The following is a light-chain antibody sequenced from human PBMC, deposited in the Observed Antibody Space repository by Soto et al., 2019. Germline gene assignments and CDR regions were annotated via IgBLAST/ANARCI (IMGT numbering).Light chain of an antibody. J-gene: IGLJ7*01. V-gene: IGLV2-14*01. CDR1: SRDVGGYNY. CDR2: EVS. CDR3: SSYISSSTFVA. Sequence: QSALTQPASVSGSPGQSITISCTGTSRDVGGYNYVSWHQQHPGKAPKVIITEVSNRPSGVSNRFSGSKSGNTASLTISGLQAEDEADYYCSSYISSSTFVAFGRGTQLTVL.